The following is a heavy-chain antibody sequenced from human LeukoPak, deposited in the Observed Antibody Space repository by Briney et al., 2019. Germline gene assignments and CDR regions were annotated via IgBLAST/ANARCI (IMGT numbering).Heavy chain of an antibody. CDR3: ARGGYYDKEAFDI. CDR1: GDSIYSYY. V-gene: IGHV4-59*01. CDR2: IYYSGST. Sequence: SETLSLTCTVSGDSIYSYYWSWIRQPPGKGLEWIGYIYYSGSTNYNPSLKSRVTISVDTSKNQFSLKLSSVTAADTAVYYCARGGYYDKEAFDIWGQGTMVTVSS. D-gene: IGHD3-22*01. J-gene: IGHJ3*02.